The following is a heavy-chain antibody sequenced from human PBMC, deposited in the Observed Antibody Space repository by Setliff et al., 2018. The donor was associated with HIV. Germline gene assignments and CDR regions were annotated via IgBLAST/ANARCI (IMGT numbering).Heavy chain of an antibody. D-gene: IGHD7-27*01. CDR3: ASQGWGTAFGI. CDR1: GYNFDSFA. J-gene: IGHJ3*02. Sequence: ASVKVSCKASGYNFDSFAVIWVRQAPGQGLEWMGWISGYNGQTKDAQKFQGRLIMTTDTATSTSYMEMRSLRSDDTAVYYCASQGWGTAFGIWGQGTMVTVSS. V-gene: IGHV1-18*01. CDR2: ISGYNGQT.